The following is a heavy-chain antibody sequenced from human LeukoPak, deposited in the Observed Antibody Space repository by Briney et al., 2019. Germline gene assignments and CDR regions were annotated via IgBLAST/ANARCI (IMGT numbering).Heavy chain of an antibody. CDR2: ISCSGGTT. J-gene: IGHJ4*02. V-gene: IGHV3-23*01. CDR1: GFTFSSCA. D-gene: IGHD5-18*01. Sequence: GGSLRLSCAASGFTFSSCAMSWVRQAPGKGLEWVSGISCSGGTTYYADSVKGRFTISRDNPTNTLYLQMSSLRAEDTAVYYCAREGWDTAMVDYWGQGTLVTVSS. CDR3: AREGWDTAMVDY.